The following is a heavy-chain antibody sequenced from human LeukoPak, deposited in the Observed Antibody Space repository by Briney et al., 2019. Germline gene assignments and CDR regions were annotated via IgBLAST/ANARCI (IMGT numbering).Heavy chain of an antibody. CDR2: ISGSGGNT. Sequence: GGSLRLSCAASGFTYSSNAMSWVRQAPGKGLVWVSGISGSGGNTYYADSVKGRFTISRDNSKNTLHLQINSLRAEDTAVYYCAKSGNGYYYVFDYWGQGTLVTVSS. CDR1: GFTYSSNA. CDR3: AKSGNGYYYVFDY. V-gene: IGHV3-23*01. D-gene: IGHD3-22*01. J-gene: IGHJ4*02.